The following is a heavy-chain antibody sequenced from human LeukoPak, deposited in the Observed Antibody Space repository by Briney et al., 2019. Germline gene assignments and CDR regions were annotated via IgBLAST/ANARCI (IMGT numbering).Heavy chain of an antibody. Sequence: ASVKVSCTASGGTFSSYAISWVRQAPGQGLEWMGGIIPIFGTANYAQKFQGRVTITADESTSTAYMELSSLRSEDTAVYYCASAHVSYSSGWYGVSWGQGTLVTVSS. D-gene: IGHD6-19*01. CDR3: ASAHVSYSSGWYGVS. J-gene: IGHJ4*02. CDR1: GGTFSSYA. CDR2: IIPIFGTA. V-gene: IGHV1-69*13.